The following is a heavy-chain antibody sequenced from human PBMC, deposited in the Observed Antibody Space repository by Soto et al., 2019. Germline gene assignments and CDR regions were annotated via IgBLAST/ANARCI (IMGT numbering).Heavy chain of an antibody. V-gene: IGHV3-30-3*01. CDR2: ISYDGFVK. D-gene: IGHD5-12*01. CDR1: GFTFRSHA. CDR3: ASLVYSGYDLKNVFDQ. Sequence: PGGSLRLSCVASGFTFRSHAMHWVRQAPGKGLEWVAFISYDGFVKYYADSVKGRFTISRDTSKNTLYLQMDSLRAEDTAVYYCASLVYSGYDLKNVFDQWGQGALVTVSS. J-gene: IGHJ5*02.